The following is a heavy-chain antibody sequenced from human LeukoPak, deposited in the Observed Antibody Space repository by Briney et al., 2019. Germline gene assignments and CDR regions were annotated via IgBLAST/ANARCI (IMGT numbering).Heavy chain of an antibody. CDR3: ASVDDSSGYDAFDI. Sequence: SETLSLNCTVSGGSISSYYWSWIRQPPGKGLEWIGYIYYSGSTNYNPSLKSRVTISVDTSKNQFSLRLSSVTAADTAVYYCASVDDSSGYDAFDIWGQGTMVTVSS. D-gene: IGHD3-22*01. CDR1: GGSISSYY. CDR2: IYYSGST. V-gene: IGHV4-59*01. J-gene: IGHJ3*02.